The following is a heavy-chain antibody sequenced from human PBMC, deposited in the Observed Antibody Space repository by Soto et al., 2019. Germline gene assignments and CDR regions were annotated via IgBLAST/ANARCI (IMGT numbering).Heavy chain of an antibody. CDR2: ISSSSSYI. D-gene: IGHD2-21*02. Sequence: GGSLRLSCAASGFTFTSYSMNWVRQAPGKGLEWVSSISSSSSYIYYADSVKGRFTISRDNAKNSLDLQMNSLRAEDTAVYYCARDSPSDSRYYYYGMDVWGQGTTAPVSS. CDR1: GFTFTSYS. V-gene: IGHV3-21*01. J-gene: IGHJ6*02. CDR3: ARDSPSDSRYYYYGMDV.